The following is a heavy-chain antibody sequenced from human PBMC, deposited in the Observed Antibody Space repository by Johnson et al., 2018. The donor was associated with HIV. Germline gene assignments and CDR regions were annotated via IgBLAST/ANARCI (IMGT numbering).Heavy chain of an antibody. CDR2: IYSGGST. Sequence: VQLVESGGGLIQPGGSLRLSCAASGFTVSTNYMGWVRLAPGKGLEWVSVIYSGGSTYYADSVRGRFTLSRDNSKNTLDLQMNSLTIEDTAVFYCAKTRMGGILDAFDLWGQGTMVIVS. D-gene: IGHD3-10*01. V-gene: IGHV3-66*03. J-gene: IGHJ3*01. CDR1: GFTVSTNY. CDR3: AKTRMGGILDAFDL.